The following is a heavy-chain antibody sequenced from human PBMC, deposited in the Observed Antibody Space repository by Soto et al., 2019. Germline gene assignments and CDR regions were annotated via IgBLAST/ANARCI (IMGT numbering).Heavy chain of an antibody. J-gene: IGHJ4*02. CDR3: ARQTSGYDWDRYFDY. Sequence: SETLSLTCTVSGGSISSSSYYWGWIRQPPGKGLEWIGSIYYSGSTYYNPSLKSRVTISVDTSKNQFSLKLSSVTAADTAVYYCARQTSGYDWDRYFDYWGQGTLVT. CDR2: IYYSGST. V-gene: IGHV4-39*01. D-gene: IGHD5-12*01. CDR1: GGSISSSSYY.